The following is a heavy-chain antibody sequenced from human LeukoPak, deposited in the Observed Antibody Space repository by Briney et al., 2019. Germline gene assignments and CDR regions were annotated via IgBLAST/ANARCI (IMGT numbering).Heavy chain of an antibody. V-gene: IGHV4-59*08. Sequence: PSETLSLTCTVSGGSISSYYWSWIRQPPGKGLEWIWYIYYSGSTNYNPPLKSRVTISVDTSKNQFSLKLSSVTAADTAVYYCGRVNWILEYWGQGTLVTVSS. J-gene: IGHJ4*02. CDR2: IYYSGST. CDR1: GGSISSYY. D-gene: IGHD1-1*01. CDR3: GRVNWILEY.